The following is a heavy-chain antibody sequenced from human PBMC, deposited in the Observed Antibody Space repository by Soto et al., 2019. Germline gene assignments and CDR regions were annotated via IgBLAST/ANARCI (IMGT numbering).Heavy chain of an antibody. CDR1: GFTFSSYG. CDR2: ISYDGSNK. V-gene: IGHV3-30*18. Sequence: GWSLRLSCAASGFTFSSYGMHWVRQAPGKGLEWVAVISYDGSNKYYADSVKGRFTISRDNSKNTLYLQMNSLRAEDTAVYYCAKDRLTPTSSWTYHHYGMDVWGQGTTVTVSS. J-gene: IGHJ6*02. CDR3: AKDRLTPTSSWTYHHYGMDV. D-gene: IGHD6-13*01.